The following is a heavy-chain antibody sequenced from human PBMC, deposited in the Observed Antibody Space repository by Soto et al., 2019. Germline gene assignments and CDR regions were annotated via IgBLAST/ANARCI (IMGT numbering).Heavy chain of an antibody. V-gene: IGHV3-33*01. Sequence: ESGGGVVQPGRSLRLSCAASGFTFNAYGMHWVRQAPGKGLEWVAVIWYDGSNKDYADSVKGRFTISRDNSKNKLYLQMNSLIAEDTAVYYCARDKFDYFDNSASFDYWGQGALVTVSS. D-gene: IGHD3-22*01. J-gene: IGHJ4*02. CDR3: ARDKFDYFDNSASFDY. CDR1: GFTFNAYG. CDR2: IWYDGSNK.